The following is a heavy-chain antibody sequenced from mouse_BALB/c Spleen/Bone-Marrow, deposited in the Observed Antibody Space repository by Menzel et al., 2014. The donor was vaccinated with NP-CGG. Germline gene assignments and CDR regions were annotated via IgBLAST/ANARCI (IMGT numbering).Heavy chain of an antibody. CDR3: ATIYYGNSYAMDY. CDR1: GFTFSDYR. Sequence: EVMLVESGGGLVQPGGSQKLSCAASGFTFSDYRMAWVRQAPGKGPEWVAFISNLAYSIYYADTVTGRFTISRENAKNTLYLEMSSLRSEDTAMYYCATIYYGNSYAMDYWGQGTSVTVSS. D-gene: IGHD2-1*01. CDR2: ISNLAYSI. J-gene: IGHJ4*01. V-gene: IGHV5-15*02.